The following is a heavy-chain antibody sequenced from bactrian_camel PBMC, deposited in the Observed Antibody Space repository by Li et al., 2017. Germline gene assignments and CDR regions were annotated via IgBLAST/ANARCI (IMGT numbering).Heavy chain of an antibody. V-gene: IGHV3S26*01. CDR1: GYTYSSSC. D-gene: IGHD4*01. CDR3: VRDRTYVSDYVPASGFEY. Sequence: HVQLVESGGGSVQAGVSLRLSCAASGYTYSSSCMGWFRLAPGKEREGVAAIDGDGRTSYADSVKGRFTISQDNAKNTLYLQMNSLKPEDTAVYYCVRDRTYVSDYVPASGFEYWGQGTQVTVS. CDR2: IDGDGRT. J-gene: IGHJ4*01.